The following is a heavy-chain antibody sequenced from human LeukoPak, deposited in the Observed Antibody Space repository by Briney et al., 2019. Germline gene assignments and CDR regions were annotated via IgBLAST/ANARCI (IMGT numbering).Heavy chain of an antibody. CDR1: GYTFTSYD. D-gene: IGHD3-10*01. J-gene: IGHJ5*02. V-gene: IGHV1-8*01. CDR3: ARGRFGELLHYNWFDH. Sequence: ASVKVSCKASGYTFTSYDINWVRQATGQGLEWMGWMNPNSGNTGYAQKFQGRVTMTRNTSISTAYMELSSLRSEDTAVYYCARGRFGELLHYNWFDHWGQGTLVTVSS. CDR2: MNPNSGNT.